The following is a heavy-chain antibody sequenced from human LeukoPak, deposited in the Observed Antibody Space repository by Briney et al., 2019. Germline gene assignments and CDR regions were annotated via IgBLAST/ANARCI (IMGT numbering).Heavy chain of an antibody. V-gene: IGHV4-34*01. J-gene: IGHJ3*02. D-gene: IGHD3-10*01. CDR3: ARLYLGAFDI. Sequence: SETLSLTCAVYGGSFSGYYWSWIRQPPGKGLEWIGYIHYSGSTHYNPSLKSRVTISVDTSKNQFSLKLSSVTAADTAVYYCARLYLGAFDIWGQGTMVTVSS. CDR2: IHYSGST. CDR1: GGSFSGYY.